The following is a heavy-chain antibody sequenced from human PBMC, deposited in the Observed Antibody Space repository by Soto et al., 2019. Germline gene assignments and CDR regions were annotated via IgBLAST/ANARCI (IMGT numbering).Heavy chain of an antibody. Sequence: QVTLKESGPVLVKPTETLTLTCTVSGFSLSNANVGVTWIRQPPGKPLEWLAHIFSDDEKSSNPSLKRKVTISKDTSESQVVLTMTNMDPVDTATYYCARIYRPELGVYYFDFWGQGALVTVSS. J-gene: IGHJ4*02. CDR1: GFSLSNANVG. V-gene: IGHV2-26*01. CDR2: IFSDDEK. CDR3: ARIYRPELGVYYFDF. D-gene: IGHD3-10*01.